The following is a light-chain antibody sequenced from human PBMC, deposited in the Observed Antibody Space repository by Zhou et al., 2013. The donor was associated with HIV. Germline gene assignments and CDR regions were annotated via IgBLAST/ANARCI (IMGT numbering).Light chain of an antibody. CDR2: KAS. Sequence: DIQMTQSPSSLSASVGDRVTITCRTSQSISLYLSWYQQKPGKAPTLLIYKASNLQSGVPSRFSGSGSGADFTLTINSLQPEDFATYFCQQSYSVPPTFGQGTKLEI. J-gene: IGKJ2*01. CDR3: QQSYSVPPT. V-gene: IGKV1-39*01. CDR1: QSISLY.